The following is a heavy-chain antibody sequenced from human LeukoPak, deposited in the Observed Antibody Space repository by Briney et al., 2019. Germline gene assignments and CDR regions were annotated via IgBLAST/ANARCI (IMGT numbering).Heavy chain of an antibody. D-gene: IGHD2-21*01. CDR2: ISSSDNTI. V-gene: IGHV3-48*04. CDR1: GFTFSSYG. J-gene: IGHJ4*02. CDR3: AREMVYCGGDCYDY. Sequence: PGGSLRLSCAASGFTFSSYGMNWVRQAPGKGLEWVSYISSSDNTIYYADSVRGRFTISRDNAKNSLYLQMNSLRAEDTAVYYCAREMVYCGGDCYDYWGQGTLVTVSS.